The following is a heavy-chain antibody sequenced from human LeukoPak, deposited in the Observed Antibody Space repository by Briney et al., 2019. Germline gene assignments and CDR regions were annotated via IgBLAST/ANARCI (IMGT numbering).Heavy chain of an antibody. Sequence: PSETLSLTCTVSGGSISSGGYSWSWIRQPPGKGLEWIGYIYYSGSTNYNPSLKSRVTISVDTSKNQFSLKLSSVTAADTAVYYCARDYQIFDYWGQGTLVTVSS. CDR1: GGSISSGGYS. CDR2: IYYSGST. D-gene: IGHD2-2*01. CDR3: ARDYQIFDY. J-gene: IGHJ4*02. V-gene: IGHV4-61*08.